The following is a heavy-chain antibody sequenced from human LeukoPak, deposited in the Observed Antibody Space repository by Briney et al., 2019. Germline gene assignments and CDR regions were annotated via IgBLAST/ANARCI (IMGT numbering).Heavy chain of an antibody. CDR1: GYTFTSYY. CDR2: INPNSGGT. CDR3: ARARSILEWYATGFDP. V-gene: IGHV1-2*02. D-gene: IGHD3-3*01. Sequence: ASVKVSCKASGYTFTSYYMHWVRQAPGQGLEWMGWINPNSGGTNYAQKFQGRVTMTRDTSISTAYMELSRLRSDDTAVYYCARARSILEWYATGFDPWGQGTLVTVSS. J-gene: IGHJ5*02.